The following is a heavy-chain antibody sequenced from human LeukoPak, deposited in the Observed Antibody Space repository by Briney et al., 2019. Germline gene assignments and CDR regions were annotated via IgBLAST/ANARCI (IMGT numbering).Heavy chain of an antibody. D-gene: IGHD3-10*01. CDR2: IYPGDSDT. J-gene: IGHJ4*02. V-gene: IGHV5-51*01. Sequence: GESLKISCKGSGYSFTSYWICWVCQMPGKGQEWMGIIYPGDSDTRYSPSFQGHVTISADKSISTAYLQWSSLKASDTAMYYCVGITMVRGVIITSDYWGQGTLVTVSS. CDR1: GYSFTSYW. CDR3: VGITMVRGVIITSDY.